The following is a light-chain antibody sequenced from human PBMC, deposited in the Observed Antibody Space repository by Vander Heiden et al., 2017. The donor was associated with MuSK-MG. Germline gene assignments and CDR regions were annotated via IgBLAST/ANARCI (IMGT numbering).Light chain of an antibody. V-gene: IGLV4-69*01. CDR3: QTWGTGDQVV. Sequence: QLVLTQSPSASASLGASVKLPCTLSSGHSNSAIACHQPQPDKGPRYLRKVNSYGSHSKGAAIPGRFSASGSGAARSLTISGLHAEEDADYYCQTWGTGDQVVFGGGTKVTVL. CDR2: VNSYGSH. CDR1: SGHSNSA. J-gene: IGLJ2*01.